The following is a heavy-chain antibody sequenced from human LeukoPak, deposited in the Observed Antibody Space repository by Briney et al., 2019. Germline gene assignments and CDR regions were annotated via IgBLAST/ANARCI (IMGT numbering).Heavy chain of an antibody. CDR2: ISGSGGNT. V-gene: IGHV3-23*01. D-gene: IGHD2-21*02. CDR1: GFTVSNHA. J-gene: IGHJ6*02. Sequence: PGGSLRLSCAASGFTVSNHAMSWVRQAPGKGLEWVSAISGSGGNTYYADSVKGRFTISRDNSKNTLYLQMNSLRAEDTAVYYCAGGNDTYCGGDCSADYYYYGMDVWGQGTTVTVSS. CDR3: AGGNDTYCGGDCSADYYYYGMDV.